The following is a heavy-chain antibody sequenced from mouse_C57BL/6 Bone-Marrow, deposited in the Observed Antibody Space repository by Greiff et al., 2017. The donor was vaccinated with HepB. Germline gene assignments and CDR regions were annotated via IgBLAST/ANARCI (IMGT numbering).Heavy chain of an antibody. D-gene: IGHD1-1*01. CDR1: GFTFTDYY. Sequence: VQLKESGGGLVQPGGSLSLSCAASGFTFTDYYMSWVRQPPGKALEWLGFIRNKANGYTTEYSASVKGRFTISRDNSQSILYLQMNSLRAEDSATYYCARYRGYYGSSFYAMDYWGQGTSVTVSS. J-gene: IGHJ4*01. CDR3: ARYRGYYGSSFYAMDY. V-gene: IGHV7-3*01. CDR2: IRNKANGYTT.